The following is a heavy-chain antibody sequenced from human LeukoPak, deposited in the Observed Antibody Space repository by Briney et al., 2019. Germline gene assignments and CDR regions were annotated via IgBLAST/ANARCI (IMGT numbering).Heavy chain of an antibody. V-gene: IGHV3-30*18. Sequence: GGSLRLSCAASGFTFSSYGMHCVRQAPGKGLEGVAVISYDGSNKYYADSVRGRFTISRDNSKNTLYLQMNSLRAEDTGVYYCAKDGPHYYGSGSYYNYFYGMDVWGQGTTVTVSS. D-gene: IGHD3-10*01. CDR2: ISYDGSNK. J-gene: IGHJ6*02. CDR3: AKDGPHYYGSGSYYNYFYGMDV. CDR1: GFTFSSYG.